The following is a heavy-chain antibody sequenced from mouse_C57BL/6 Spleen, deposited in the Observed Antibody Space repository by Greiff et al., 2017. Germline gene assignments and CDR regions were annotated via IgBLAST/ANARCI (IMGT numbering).Heavy chain of an antibody. D-gene: IGHD1-1*01. J-gene: IGHJ2*01. CDR3: TPYGFDY. CDR2: IDPENGDT. Sequence: VQLQQSGAELVRPGASVKLSCTASGFNIKDDYMHWVKQRPEQGLEWIGWIDPENGDTEYASKFQGKATITADTSSNTAYLQLSSLTSEDTAVSYCTPYGFDYWGPGTTLTVSS. V-gene: IGHV14-4*01. CDR1: GFNIKDDY.